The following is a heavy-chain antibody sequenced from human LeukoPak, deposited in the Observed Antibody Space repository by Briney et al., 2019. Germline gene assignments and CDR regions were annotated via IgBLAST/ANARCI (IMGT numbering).Heavy chain of an antibody. CDR3: ARVFGAEPKFDS. D-gene: IGHD3-16*01. J-gene: IGHJ4*02. CDR2: VNPNSGGT. V-gene: IGHV1-2*02. Sequence: ASVKVSCKASGYTFTAYYILWVRQAPGQGLEWMGWVNPNSGGTKYAQKFQGRVNITRDTSTATGFMELTGLKSDDTAVYFCARVFGAEPKFDSWGRGTLVSVSS. CDR1: GYTFTAYY.